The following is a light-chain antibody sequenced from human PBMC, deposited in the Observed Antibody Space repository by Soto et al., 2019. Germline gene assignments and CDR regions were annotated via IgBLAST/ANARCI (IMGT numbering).Light chain of an antibody. J-gene: IGKJ5*01. Sequence: EIVLTQSPGTLALSPGERGTLSCTTSQTIRGLLAWYQQRPGQAPRLLIYDTSNRATGVPARFSGSGSGTDFTLTISSLEPADFGVYYCQQRHNWPITFGQGTRLEIK. CDR1: QTIRGL. CDR2: DTS. CDR3: QQRHNWPIT. V-gene: IGKV3-11*01.